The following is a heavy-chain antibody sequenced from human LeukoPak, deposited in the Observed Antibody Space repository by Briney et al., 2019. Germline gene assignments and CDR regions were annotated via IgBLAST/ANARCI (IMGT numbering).Heavy chain of an antibody. CDR2: INHSGST. CDR3: ARAPLDIVVVPAATSFDP. CDR1: GGSFSGYY. J-gene: IGHJ5*02. V-gene: IGHV4-34*01. Sequence: SETLSLTCAVYGGSFSGYYWSWIRQPPGKGLEWIGAINHSGSTNYNPSLKSRVTISVDTSKNQFSLKLSSVTAADTAVYYCARAPLDIVVVPAATSFDPWGQGTLVTVSS. D-gene: IGHD2-2*01.